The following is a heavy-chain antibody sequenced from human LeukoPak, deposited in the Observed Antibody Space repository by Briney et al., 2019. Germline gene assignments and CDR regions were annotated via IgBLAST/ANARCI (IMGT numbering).Heavy chain of an antibody. Sequence: GASVKVSCKASGGTFSSYAISWVRQAPGQGLEWRGGIIPIFGTANYAQKFQGRVTITTDESTSTAYMELSSLRSEDTAVYYCAREGLSRTPPYWGQGTLVTVSS. D-gene: IGHD3-16*02. V-gene: IGHV1-69*05. J-gene: IGHJ4*02. CDR2: IIPIFGTA. CDR3: AREGLSRTPPY. CDR1: GGTFSSYA.